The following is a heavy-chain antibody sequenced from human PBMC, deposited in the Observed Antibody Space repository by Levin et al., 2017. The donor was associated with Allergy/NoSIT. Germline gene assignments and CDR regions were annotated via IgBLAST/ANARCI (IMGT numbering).Heavy chain of an antibody. Sequence: SETLSLTCTVSGGSISSSSYYWGWIRQPPGKGLEWIGSIYYSGSTYYNPSLKSRVTISVDTSKNQFSLKLSSVTAADTAVYYCARIRGYCSSTSCYPIYGSGDNDAFDIWDQGTMVTVSS. CDR2: IYYSGST. D-gene: IGHD2-2*01. V-gene: IGHV4-39*01. CDR1: GGSISSSSYY. J-gene: IGHJ3*02. CDR3: ARIRGYCSSTSCYPIYGSGDNDAFDI.